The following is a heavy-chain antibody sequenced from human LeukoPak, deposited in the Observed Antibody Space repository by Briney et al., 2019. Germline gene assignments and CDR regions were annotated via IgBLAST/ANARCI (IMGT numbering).Heavy chain of an antibody. J-gene: IGHJ4*02. CDR2: IHYSGST. CDR1: GGSISSYY. Sequence: SETLSLTCTVSGGSISSYYRNWIRQPPGKGLEWIANIHYSGSTNFDPSLKSRATISVDTSNNQFSLKLSSVTAADTAVYYCARQRLRGYYDSSGNYFDLWGQGTLVTVSS. V-gene: IGHV4-59*08. D-gene: IGHD3-22*01. CDR3: ARQRLRGYYDSSGNYFDL.